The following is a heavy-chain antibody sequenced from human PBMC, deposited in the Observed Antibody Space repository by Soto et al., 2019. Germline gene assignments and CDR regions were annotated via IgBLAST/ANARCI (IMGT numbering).Heavy chain of an antibody. CDR3: ARDRSADRFVQYFQH. CDR1: GFIFTSYS. Sequence: GGPLRLSCAASGFIFTSYSMVWVRLAPGKGLEWVASISSGSDSIFYADSVKGRFTVSRDNAKNSLFLQMNNLRAEDTAVYFCARDRSADRFVQYFQHWGQGTQVTVSS. CDR2: ISSGSDSI. D-gene: IGHD6-19*01. J-gene: IGHJ1*01. V-gene: IGHV3-21*01.